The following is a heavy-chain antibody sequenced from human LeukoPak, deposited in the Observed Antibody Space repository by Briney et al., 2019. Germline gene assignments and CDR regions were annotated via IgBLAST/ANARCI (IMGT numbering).Heavy chain of an antibody. CDR3: ARWSSSWYKGAFDI. J-gene: IGHJ3*02. CDR2: INPSGGST. D-gene: IGHD6-13*01. CDR1: GYTFTSYY. V-gene: IGHV1-46*01. Sequence: ASVKVSCKASGYTFTSYYMHWVRQAPGQGLEWMGIINPSGGSTSYAQKFQGRVTMTRDTSTSTAYMELRSLRSDDTAVYYCARWSSSWYKGAFDIWGQRTMVTVSS.